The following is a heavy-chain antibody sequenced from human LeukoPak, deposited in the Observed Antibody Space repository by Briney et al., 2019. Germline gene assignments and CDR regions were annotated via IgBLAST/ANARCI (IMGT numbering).Heavy chain of an antibody. CDR2: IGVTGDT. J-gene: IGHJ2*01. Sequence: GGSLRLSCAASGFTFSKDDFHWVRQAPGKGLEWVAAIGVTGDTYYADSVKGRFTISREDAANSLYLQMRSLGAGDTALYYCTKDFCGSRAACAGGSYYDFWGRGALVTISS. CDR3: TKDFCGSRAACAGGSYYDF. CDR1: GFTFSKDD. D-gene: IGHD2-15*01. V-gene: IGHV3-13*01.